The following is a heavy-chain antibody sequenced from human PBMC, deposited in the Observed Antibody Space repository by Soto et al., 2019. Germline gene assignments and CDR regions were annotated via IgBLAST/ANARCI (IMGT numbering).Heavy chain of an antibody. Sequence: GGSLRLSCAASGFTFSSYGMHWVRQAPGKGLEWVAVISYDGSNKYYADSVKGRFTISRDNSKNTLYLQMNSLRAEDTAVYYCAKDQEEYCSGGSCYLLDYWGQGTLVTVSS. CDR2: ISYDGSNK. V-gene: IGHV3-30*18. CDR1: GFTFSSYG. J-gene: IGHJ4*02. CDR3: AKDQEEYCSGGSCYLLDY. D-gene: IGHD2-15*01.